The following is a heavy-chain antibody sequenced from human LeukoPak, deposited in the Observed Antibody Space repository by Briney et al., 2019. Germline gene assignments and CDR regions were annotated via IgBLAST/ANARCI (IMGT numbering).Heavy chain of an antibody. D-gene: IGHD6-25*01. CDR2: IIPIFGTA. V-gene: IGHV1-69*05. Sequence: SVKVSCKASRGTFSGYAISWVRQAPGQGLEWMGGIIPIFGTANYAQKFQGRVTITTDESTSTAYMELSSLRSEDTAVYYCAYSSAAYGPVQFVYWGQGTPVTVAS. J-gene: IGHJ4*02. CDR1: RGTFSGYA. CDR3: AYSSAAYGPVQFVY.